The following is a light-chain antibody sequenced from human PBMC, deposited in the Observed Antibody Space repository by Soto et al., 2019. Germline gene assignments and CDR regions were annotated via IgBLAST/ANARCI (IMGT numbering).Light chain of an antibody. V-gene: IGLV2-11*01. Sequence: QSVLTQPRSVSGSPGQSVTISCTGTSSDVGDYKYVSWYRQHPGKAPKLIIYDVSERPSGVPDRFSGSKSGNTASLTISGLQAEDEADYYCCSYAGSYSYVFGTGTKVTV. CDR1: SSDVGDYKY. J-gene: IGLJ1*01. CDR2: DVS. CDR3: CSYAGSYSYV.